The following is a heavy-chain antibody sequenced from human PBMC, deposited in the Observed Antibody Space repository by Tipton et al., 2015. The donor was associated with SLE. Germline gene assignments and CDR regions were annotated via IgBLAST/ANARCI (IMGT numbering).Heavy chain of an antibody. Sequence: QSGAEVKKPGASVKVSCKASGYTFTGYYMHWVRQAPGQGLEWMGWINPNSGGTNYAQKFQGRVTMTRDTSISTAYMELSRLRSDATAVYFSATSRSIGAFVLWVPGTMLTVSS. CDR1: GYTFTGYY. CDR3: ATSRSIGAFVL. CDR2: INPNSGGT. V-gene: IGHV1-2*02. J-gene: IGHJ3*01.